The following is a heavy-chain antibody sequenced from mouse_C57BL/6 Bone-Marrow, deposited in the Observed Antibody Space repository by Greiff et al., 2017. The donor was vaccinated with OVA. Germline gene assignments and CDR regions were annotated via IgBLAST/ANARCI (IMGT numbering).Heavy chain of an antibody. J-gene: IGHJ2*01. CDR3: ARDVKDY. V-gene: IGHV5-6*01. Sequence: EVQLQESGGDLVKPGGSLKLSCAASGFTFSSYGMSWVRQTPDKRLEWVATISSGGSYTYYPDSVKGRFTISRDNAKNTLYLQMSSLKSEDTAMYYCARDVKDYWGQGTTLTVSS. CDR2: ISSGGSYT. CDR1: GFTFSSYG.